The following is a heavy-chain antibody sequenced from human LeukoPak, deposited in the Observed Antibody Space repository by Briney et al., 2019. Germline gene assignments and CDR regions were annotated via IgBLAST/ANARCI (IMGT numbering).Heavy chain of an antibody. D-gene: IGHD3-9*01. V-gene: IGHV3-23*01. CDR1: GFTFSSYA. J-gene: IGHJ4*02. CDR2: ISGSGGST. CDR3: AKDPYFDWLLHIDY. Sequence: GGSLRLSCAASGFTFSSYAMSWVRQAPGKGLEWVSAISGSGGSTYYADSVKGRFTVSRDNSKNTLYLQMNSLRAKDTAVYYCAKDPYFDWLLHIDYWGQGTLVTVSS.